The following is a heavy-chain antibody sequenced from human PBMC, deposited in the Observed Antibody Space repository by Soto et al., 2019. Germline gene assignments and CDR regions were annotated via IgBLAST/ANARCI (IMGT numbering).Heavy chain of an antibody. V-gene: IGHV1-18*04. CDR3: ARYCSSTSCHGYYYYYGMDV. CDR1: GYTFTGYY. D-gene: IGHD2-2*01. J-gene: IGHJ6*02. Sequence: ASVKVSCKASGYTFTGYYIHWVRQAPGQGLEWMGWISAYNGNTNYAQKLQGRVTMTTDTSTSTAYMELRSLRSDDTAVYYCARYCSSTSCHGYYYYYGMDVWGQGTTVTVSS. CDR2: ISAYNGNT.